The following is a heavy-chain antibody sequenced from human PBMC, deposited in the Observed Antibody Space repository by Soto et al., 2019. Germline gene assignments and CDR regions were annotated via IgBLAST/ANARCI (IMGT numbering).Heavy chain of an antibody. J-gene: IGHJ6*03. CDR1: GGSISSSNYY. CDR3: ARQRYYGSGTYYPPDYHYYMDV. D-gene: IGHD3-10*01. Sequence: SETLSLTCTVSGGSISSSNYYWGWIRQPPGKGLEWIGSIYHGGNTYYNPSLKSRVTISLDTSKNQFSLKLSSVTAADTAVYYCARQRYYGSGTYYPPDYHYYMDVWGKGTAVTVSS. CDR2: IYHGGNT. V-gene: IGHV4-39*01.